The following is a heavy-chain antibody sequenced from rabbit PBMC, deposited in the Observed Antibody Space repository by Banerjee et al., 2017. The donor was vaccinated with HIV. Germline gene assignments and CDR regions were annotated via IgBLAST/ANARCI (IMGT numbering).Heavy chain of an antibody. V-gene: IGHV1S7*01. CDR3: ARDPYDDYGDYYFNL. Sequence: QLKESGGGLVQPGGSLKLSCKASGFDFSSYYMSWVRQAPGKGLEWIGYIDPVFGSTYSAGWVNARFTISSHNAQNTLYLQLNSLTAADTATYFCARDPYDDYGDYYFNLWGPGTLVTVS. J-gene: IGHJ4*01. CDR2: IDPVFGST. CDR1: GFDFSSYY. D-gene: IGHD2-1*01.